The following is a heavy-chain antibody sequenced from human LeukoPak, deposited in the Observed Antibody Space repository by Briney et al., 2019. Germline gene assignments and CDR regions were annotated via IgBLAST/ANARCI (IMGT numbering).Heavy chain of an antibody. Sequence: GASVKVSCKASGYTFTSYGISWVRQAPGQGLEWVGWISAYNGNTNYAQKLQGRVTMTTDTSTSTAYMELRSLRSDDTAVYYCSRGSRALGYCSSGSCYAFDYWGQGTLVTVSS. CDR2: ISAYNGNT. D-gene: IGHD2-15*01. CDR3: SRGSRALGYCSSGSCYAFDY. CDR1: GYTFTSYG. J-gene: IGHJ4*02. V-gene: IGHV1-18*01.